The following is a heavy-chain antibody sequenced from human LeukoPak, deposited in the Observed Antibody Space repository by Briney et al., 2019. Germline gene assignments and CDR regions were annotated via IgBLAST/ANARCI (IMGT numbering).Heavy chain of an antibody. D-gene: IGHD3-22*01. V-gene: IGHV4-59*01. J-gene: IGHJ4*02. CDR2: IYHSGSA. CDR3: AARYYDSRGYLFPDDY. Sequence: SETLSLTCNVSGGSISSYYWSWIRQPPGKGLEWIGYIYHSGSATYNPPLKRRVTTSVNTSKNHISHKVSSMPAADTAVYYCAARYYDSRGYLFPDDYWGQGILVTVSS. CDR1: GGSISSYY.